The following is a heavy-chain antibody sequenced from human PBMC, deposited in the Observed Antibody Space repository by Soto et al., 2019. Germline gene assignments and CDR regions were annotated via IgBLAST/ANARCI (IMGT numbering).Heavy chain of an antibody. J-gene: IGHJ5*02. V-gene: IGHV3-48*03. CDR2: ISSSGSTI. Sequence: EVQLVESGGGLVQPGGSLRLSCAASGFTFSSYEMNWVRQAPGKGLEWVSYISSSGSTIYYADSVKGRFTISRDNAKNSLYLQMNSLRAEDTAVYYCARGEGYSSSWADNWFDPWGQGTLVTVSS. CDR3: ARGEGYSSSWADNWFDP. CDR1: GFTFSSYE. D-gene: IGHD6-13*01.